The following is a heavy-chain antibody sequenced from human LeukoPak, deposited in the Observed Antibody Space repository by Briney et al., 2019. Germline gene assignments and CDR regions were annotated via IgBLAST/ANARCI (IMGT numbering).Heavy chain of an antibody. V-gene: IGHV4-39*07. CDR1: GGSISSSSYY. Sequence: SETLSLTCTVSGGSISSSSYYWGWIRQPPGKGLEWSVSIYYSGSTYDNPSRKRRVTISVPTSKNQFSLKLSSVTAADTAVYYCARAMSGIAAAGTVPTQIDYWGQGTLVTVSS. D-gene: IGHD6-13*01. J-gene: IGHJ4*02. CDR2: IYYSGST. CDR3: ARAMSGIAAAGTVPTQIDY.